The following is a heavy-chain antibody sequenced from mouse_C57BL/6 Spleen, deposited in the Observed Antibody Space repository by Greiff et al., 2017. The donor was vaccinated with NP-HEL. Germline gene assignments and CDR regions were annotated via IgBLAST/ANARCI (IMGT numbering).Heavy chain of an antibody. CDR2: ISNGGGST. V-gene: IGHV5-12*01. J-gene: IGHJ3*01. CDR1: GFTFSDYY. D-gene: IGHD6-1*01. Sequence: EVQRVESGGGLVQPGGSLKLSCAASGFTFSDYYMYWVRQTPEKRLEWVAYISNGGGSTYYPDTVKGRFTISRDNAKNTLYLQMSRLKSEDTAMYYCARRATEEVWFAYWGQGTLVTVSA. CDR3: ARRATEEVWFAY.